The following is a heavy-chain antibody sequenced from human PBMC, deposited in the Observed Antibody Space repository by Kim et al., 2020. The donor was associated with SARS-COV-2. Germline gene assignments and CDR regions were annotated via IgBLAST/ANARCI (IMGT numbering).Heavy chain of an antibody. Sequence: GGSRRLSCAASAFTFGDYWMTWVRQAPGKGLEWVANIKQDGSEAYYLDSVKGRFTISRDNAKNSLYLQMNSLRAEDTAVYYCAKSTRTGYYFDSWGQGTL. CDR2: IKQDGSEA. J-gene: IGHJ4*02. D-gene: IGHD6-25*01. CDR1: AFTFGDYW. V-gene: IGHV3-7*01. CDR3: AKSTRTGYYFDS.